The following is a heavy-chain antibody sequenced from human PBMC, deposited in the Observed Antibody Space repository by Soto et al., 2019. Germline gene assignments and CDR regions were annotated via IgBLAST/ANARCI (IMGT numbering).Heavy chain of an antibody. Sequence: SETLSLTCTVSGGSISSYYWSWIRQPPGKGLEWIGYIYYSGSTNYNPSLKSRVTISVDTSKNQFSLKLSSVTAADTAVYYCARLLWSRGDWFDPWGQGTLVTVPS. CDR2: IYYSGST. J-gene: IGHJ5*02. CDR1: GGSISSYY. CDR3: ARLLWSRGDWFDP. D-gene: IGHD3-10*01. V-gene: IGHV4-59*08.